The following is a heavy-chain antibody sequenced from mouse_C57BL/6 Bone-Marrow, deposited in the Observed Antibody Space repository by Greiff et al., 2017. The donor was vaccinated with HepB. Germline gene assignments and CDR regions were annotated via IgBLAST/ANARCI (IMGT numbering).Heavy chain of an antibody. D-gene: IGHD4-1*01. CDR2: ISYDGSN. J-gene: IGHJ3*01. CDR3: ARGRSGTGFAY. CDR1: GYSITSGYY. Sequence: EVKLVESGPGLVKPSQSLSLTCSVTGYSITSGYYWNWIRQFPGNKLEWMGYISYDGSNNYNPSLKNRISITRDTSKNQFFLKLNSVTTEDTATYYCARGRSGTGFAYWGQGTLVTVSA. V-gene: IGHV3-6*01.